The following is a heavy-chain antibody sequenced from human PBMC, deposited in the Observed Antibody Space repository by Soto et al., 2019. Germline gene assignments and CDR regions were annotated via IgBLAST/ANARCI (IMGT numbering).Heavy chain of an antibody. CDR2: IYTSGST. Sequence: PSETLSLTCTVSGGSISSYYWSWIRQPAGKGLEWIGRIYTSGSTNYNPSLKSRVTMSVDTSKNQFSLKLSSVTAADTAVYYCARDRLYGEGVVAATWVGWFAPWGKGPLVPVSS. J-gene: IGHJ5*02. D-gene: IGHD2-15*01. V-gene: IGHV4-4*07. CDR1: GGSISSYY. CDR3: ARDRLYGEGVVAATWVGWFAP.